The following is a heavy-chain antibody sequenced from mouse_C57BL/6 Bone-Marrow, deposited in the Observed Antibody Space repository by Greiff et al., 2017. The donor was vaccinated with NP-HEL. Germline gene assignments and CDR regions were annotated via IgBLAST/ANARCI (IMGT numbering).Heavy chain of an antibody. V-gene: IGHV1-4*01. J-gene: IGHJ2*01. Sequence: VQLQQSGAELARPGASVKMSCKASGYTFTSYTMHWVKQRPGQGLEWIGYINPSSGYTKYIQKFKDKATLTADKSSSTAYMQLSSLTSEDSAVYYCARKGEWSPFDYWGQGTTLTVSS. CDR1: GYTFTSYT. CDR3: ARKGEWSPFDY. D-gene: IGHD1-1*02. CDR2: INPSSGYT.